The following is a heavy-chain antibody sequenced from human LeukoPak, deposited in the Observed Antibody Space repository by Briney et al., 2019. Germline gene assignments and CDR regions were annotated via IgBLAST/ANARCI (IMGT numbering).Heavy chain of an antibody. J-gene: IGHJ4*02. V-gene: IGHV3-11*01. CDR1: GFTFSSYA. CDR2: IGRDGSTK. D-gene: IGHD3-22*01. Sequence: GGSLRLSCAASGFTFSSYAMTWIRQAPGKGLEWISYIGRDGSTKYYADSVKGRFTISRDNAKKSVFLQMNGLRADDTAVYYCARDDYDASGSPKGYFDFWGQGSLVAVSS. CDR3: ARDDYDASGSPKGYFDF.